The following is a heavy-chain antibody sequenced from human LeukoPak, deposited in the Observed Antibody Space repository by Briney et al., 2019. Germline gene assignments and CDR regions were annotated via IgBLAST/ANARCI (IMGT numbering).Heavy chain of an antibody. CDR2: INPSGGST. D-gene: IGHD1-1*01. J-gene: IGHJ6*02. CDR1: GGTFTSYY. CDR3: ARVGGTTGTTYYYYYGMDV. V-gene: IGHV1-46*01. Sequence: ASVKVSCKASGGTFTSYYMHWVRQAPGQGLEWMGIINPSGGSTSYAQKFQGRVTMTRDTSTSTVYMELSSLRSEDTAVYYCARVGGTTGTTYYYYYGMDVWGQGTTVTVSS.